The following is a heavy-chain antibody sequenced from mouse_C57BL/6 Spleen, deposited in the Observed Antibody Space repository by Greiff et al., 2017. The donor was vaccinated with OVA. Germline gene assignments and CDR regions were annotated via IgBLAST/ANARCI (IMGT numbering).Heavy chain of an antibody. Sequence: VQLQQSGPELVKPGASVKMSCKASGYTFTDYNMHWVKQSHGKSLEWIGYINPNNGGTSYNQKFKGKATLTVNKSSSTAYMELRSLTSEDSAVYYCARADDYGSSYDWYFDVWGTGTTVTVSS. CDR3: ARADDYGSSYDWYFDV. D-gene: IGHD1-1*01. V-gene: IGHV1-22*01. J-gene: IGHJ1*03. CDR2: INPNNGGT. CDR1: GYTFTDYN.